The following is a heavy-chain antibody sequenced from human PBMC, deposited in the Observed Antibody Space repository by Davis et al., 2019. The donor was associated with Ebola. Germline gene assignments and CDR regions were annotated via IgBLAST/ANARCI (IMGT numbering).Heavy chain of an antibody. V-gene: IGHV3-53*04. D-gene: IGHD3-10*01. Sequence: PCSASGFTVSSNYMSWVRQASGKGLEWVSVIYSGGSTYYADSVKGRFTISRHNSKNTLYLQMNSLRAEDTAVYYCARSSMVRGVSAWGQGTLVTVSS. CDR2: IYSGGST. CDR1: GFTVSSNY. J-gene: IGHJ5*02. CDR3: ARSSMVRGVSA.